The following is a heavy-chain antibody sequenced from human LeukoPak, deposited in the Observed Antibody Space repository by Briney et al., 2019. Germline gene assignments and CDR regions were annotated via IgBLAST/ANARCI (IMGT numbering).Heavy chain of an antibody. CDR1: GYTFTSYG. V-gene: IGHV1-18*01. J-gene: IGHJ6*02. CDR2: ISAYNGNT. Sequence: ASVKVSCKVSGYTFTSYGISWVRQAPGQGLEWMGWISAYNGNTNYAQKLQGRVTMTTDTSTSTAYMELRSLRSDDTAVYYCARSEYYYDSSGYSYYYYGMDVWGQGATVTVSS. CDR3: ARSEYYYDSSGYSYYYYGMDV. D-gene: IGHD3-22*01.